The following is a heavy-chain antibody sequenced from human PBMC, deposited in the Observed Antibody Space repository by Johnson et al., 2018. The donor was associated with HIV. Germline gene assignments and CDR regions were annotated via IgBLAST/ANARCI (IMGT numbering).Heavy chain of an antibody. J-gene: IGHJ3*01. Sequence: QEQLVESGGGVVQPGRSLRLSCAASGFTFSSYGMHWVRQAPGKGLEWVAVIWYDGSNKYYADSVKGRFTISRDNSKNTLYLQMNSLRAEDTAVYYCAREKSVWGASDAFDVWGLGTMVTVSS. CDR2: IWYDGSNK. CDR1: GFTFSSYG. V-gene: IGHV3-33*01. D-gene: IGHD3-10*02. CDR3: AREKSVWGASDAFDV.